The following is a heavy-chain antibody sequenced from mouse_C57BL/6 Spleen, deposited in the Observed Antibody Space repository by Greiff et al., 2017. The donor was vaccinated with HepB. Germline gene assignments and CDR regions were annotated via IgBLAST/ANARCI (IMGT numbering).Heavy chain of an antibody. J-gene: IGHJ4*01. CDR1: GYTFTTYP. CDR3: ARSGAQATSYYYAMDY. V-gene: IGHV1-47*01. Sequence: QVQLKQSGAELVKPGASVKMSCKASGYTFTTYPIEWMKQNHGKSLEWIGNFHPYNDDTKYNEKFKGKATLTVEKSSSTVYLELSRLTSDDSAVYYCARSGAQATSYYYAMDYWGQGTSVTVSS. CDR2: FHPYNDDT. D-gene: IGHD3-2*02.